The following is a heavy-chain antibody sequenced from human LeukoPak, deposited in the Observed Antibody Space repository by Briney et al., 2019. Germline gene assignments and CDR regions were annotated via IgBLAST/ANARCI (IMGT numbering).Heavy chain of an antibody. D-gene: IGHD3-3*01. J-gene: IGHJ3*02. CDR3: ARGSRLIRVWSGSPSAFDI. CDR1: GGSISSGSYY. Sequence: SQTLSLTCTVSGGSISSGSYYWSWIRQPAGKGLEWIGRIYTSGSTNYNPSLKSRVTISVDTSKNQFSLKLSSVTAADTAVYYCARGSRLIRVWSGSPSAFDIWGQGTMVTVSS. CDR2: IYTSGST. V-gene: IGHV4-61*02.